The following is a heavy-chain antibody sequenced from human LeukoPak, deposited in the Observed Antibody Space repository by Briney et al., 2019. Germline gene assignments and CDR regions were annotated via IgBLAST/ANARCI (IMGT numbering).Heavy chain of an antibody. V-gene: IGHV3-74*01. CDR1: GYTFSHYW. CDR3: VRGNDYGGPHY. Sequence: GGSLRLSCVASGYTFSHYWMHWVRQAPGKGLVWVSRIDRDGSRINYADSVKGRFTISRDNGKNTLFLQMNSLRAEDAAVYYCVRGNDYGGPHYWGQGTLVTVSS. CDR2: IDRDGSRI. J-gene: IGHJ4*02. D-gene: IGHD4-23*01.